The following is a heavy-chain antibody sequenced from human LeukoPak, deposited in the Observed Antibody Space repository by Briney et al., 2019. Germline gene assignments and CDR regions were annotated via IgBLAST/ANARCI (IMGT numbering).Heavy chain of an antibody. Sequence: NPSETLSLTCTVSGGSISSSSYYWGWIRQPPGKGLEWIGSIYYSGSTYYNPSLKSRVTISVDTSKNQFSLKLSSVTAADTAVYYCARQVAYYVWGSYRPYYMDVWGKGTTVTISS. V-gene: IGHV4-39*01. CDR1: GGSISSSSYY. CDR3: ARQVAYYVWGSYRPYYMDV. CDR2: IYYSGST. D-gene: IGHD3-16*02. J-gene: IGHJ6*03.